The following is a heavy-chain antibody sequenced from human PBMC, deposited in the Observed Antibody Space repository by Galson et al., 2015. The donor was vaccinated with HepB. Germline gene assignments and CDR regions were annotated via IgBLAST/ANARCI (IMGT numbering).Heavy chain of an antibody. CDR2: IIPIFGTA. J-gene: IGHJ4*02. V-gene: IGHV1-69*13. Sequence: SVKVSCKASGGTFSSYAISWVRQAPGQGLEWMGGIIPIFGTANYAQKFQGRVTITADESTSTAYMELSSLRSEDTAVHYCARSDGDIVVVPAGFDYWGQGTLVTVSS. CDR1: GGTFSSYA. D-gene: IGHD2-2*01. CDR3: ARSDGDIVVVPAGFDY.